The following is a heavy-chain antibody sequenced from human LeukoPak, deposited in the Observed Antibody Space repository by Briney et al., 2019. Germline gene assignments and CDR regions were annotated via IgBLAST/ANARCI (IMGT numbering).Heavy chain of an antibody. Sequence: SETLSLNCSVSGYSTRRGYHWGWIRQPPGKGLEWIGTIHHSGSTYYNPSLKSRVTISVDTSKNQFSLKLTSVTAADTAVYYCARVNWINDYWGQGTLVTVSS. J-gene: IGHJ4*02. CDR2: IHHSGST. CDR3: ARVNWINDY. D-gene: IGHD1-20*01. V-gene: IGHV4-38-2*02. CDR1: GYSTRRGYH.